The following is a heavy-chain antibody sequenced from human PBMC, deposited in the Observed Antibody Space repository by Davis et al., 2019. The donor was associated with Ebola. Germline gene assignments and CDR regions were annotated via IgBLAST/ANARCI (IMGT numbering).Heavy chain of an antibody. CDR1: GFTFSSYW. D-gene: IGHD3-3*01. CDR2: INSGGTYT. Sequence: HTGGSLRLSCAASGFTFSSYWMHWVRQAPGKGLVWVSRINSGGTYTTYADSVKGRFTISRDNAKNTLYLQMNSLRAEDTAVYYCARGDSYGFREAQANDCWGQGTLVTVSS. CDR3: ARGDSYGFREAQANDC. J-gene: IGHJ4*02. V-gene: IGHV3-74*01.